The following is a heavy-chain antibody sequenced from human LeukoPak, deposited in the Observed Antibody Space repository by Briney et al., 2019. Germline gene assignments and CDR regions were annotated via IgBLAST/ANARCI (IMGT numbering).Heavy chain of an antibody. CDR2: IIPIFGTV. CDR3: ARAGGGELLLLASGDAFDI. V-gene: IGHV1-69*01. J-gene: IGHJ3*02. Sequence: SVKVSCKASGGTFSSYAISWVRQAPGQGLEWMGVIIPIFGTVKYAQKFQGRVTITADESTSTASMELSSLRSEDTAVYYCARAGGGELLLLASGDAFDIWGQGTMVTVSS. D-gene: IGHD1-26*01. CDR1: GGTFSSYA.